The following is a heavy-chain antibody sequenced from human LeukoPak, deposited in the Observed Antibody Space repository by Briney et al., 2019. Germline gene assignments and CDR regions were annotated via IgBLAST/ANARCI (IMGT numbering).Heavy chain of an antibody. CDR2: IYPGDSDT. V-gene: IGHV5-51*01. CDR3: ATRYNYYDSSGYYYFDY. Sequence: GESLKISCKGSGYSFTSYWIGWVRQMPGKGLEWMGIIYPGDSDTRYSPSFQGQVTISADKSISTAYLQWSSLKASDTAMYYCATRYNYYDSSGYYYFDYWGQGTLVTVSS. J-gene: IGHJ4*02. CDR1: GYSFTSYW. D-gene: IGHD3-22*01.